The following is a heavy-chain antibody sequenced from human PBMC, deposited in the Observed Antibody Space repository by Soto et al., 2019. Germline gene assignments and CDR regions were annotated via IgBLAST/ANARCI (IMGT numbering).Heavy chain of an antibody. CDR2: IIPIFGTA. V-gene: IGHV1-69*01. Sequence: QVQLVQSGAEVKKPGSSVKVSCKASGGTFSSYAISWVRQAPGQGLEWMGGIIPIFGTANYAQKFQGRVTITGDESTSRDYMELSSLRSDDTAVYYCARDKAGYYYDSSGYYPFDYWGQGTLVTVSS. CDR1: GGTFSSYA. CDR3: ARDKAGYYYDSSGYYPFDY. D-gene: IGHD3-22*01. J-gene: IGHJ4*02.